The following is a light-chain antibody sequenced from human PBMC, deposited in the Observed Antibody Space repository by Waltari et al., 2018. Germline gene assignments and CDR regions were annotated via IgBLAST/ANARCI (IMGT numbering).Light chain of an antibody. CDR3: CSFAGAYTWI. CDR2: DVT. J-gene: IGLJ2*01. V-gene: IGLV2-11*01. CDR1: TSEVGRYNY. Sequence: SALTQPRSVSGSPGQSVTISRTGTTSEVGRYNYVSWYQHLPGKAPDLLMFDVTHRPSGVPDRFSGSKSANTASLTISGLQPDDEADYYCCSFAGAYTWIFGGGTKVTVL.